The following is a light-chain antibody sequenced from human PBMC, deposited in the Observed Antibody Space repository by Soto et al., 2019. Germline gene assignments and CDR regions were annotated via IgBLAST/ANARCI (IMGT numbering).Light chain of an antibody. V-gene: IGLV7-43*01. CDR3: QLYYGGAYV. CDR2: STN. J-gene: IGLJ1*01. CDR1: TGAVTSGYY. Sequence: QSVVTQEPSLTVSPGGTVTLTCASSTGAVTSGYYPNWFQQKPGQAPRALIYSTNNKQSWTPARFSGSLLGGKAALTLSGVQPEDEAEYYCQLYYGGAYVFGTGTKVTVL.